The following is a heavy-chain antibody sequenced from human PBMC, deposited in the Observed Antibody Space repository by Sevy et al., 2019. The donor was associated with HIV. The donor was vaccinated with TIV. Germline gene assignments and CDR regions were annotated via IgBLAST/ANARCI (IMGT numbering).Heavy chain of an antibody. D-gene: IGHD4-17*01. Sequence: GGSLRLSCSASGFTFSSYAMHWVRQAPGKELEYVSAISSNGGSTYYADSVKGRFTISRDNSKNTLYLQMSSLRAEDTAVYYCVRGTTVTTVCYFDYWGQGTLVTVSS. V-gene: IGHV3-64D*06. J-gene: IGHJ4*02. CDR2: ISSNGGST. CDR1: GFTFSSYA. CDR3: VRGTTVTTVCYFDY.